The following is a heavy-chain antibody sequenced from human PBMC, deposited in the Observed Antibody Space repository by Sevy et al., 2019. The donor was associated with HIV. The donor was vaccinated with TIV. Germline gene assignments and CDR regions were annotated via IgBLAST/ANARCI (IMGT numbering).Heavy chain of an antibody. J-gene: IGHJ4*01. CDR1: GFTFSSYG. CDR3: AKDLCSRFAKPDY. Sequence: GGSLRLSCAASGFTFSSYGMNWVRQAPGKGLEWISVISSDDGTHYADSVKGRFTISRDKSKNTLYLQMNSLRAEDTALYYCAKDLCSRFAKPDYWGQGTLVTVSS. V-gene: IGHV3-23*01. CDR2: ISSDDGT. D-gene: IGHD6-13*01.